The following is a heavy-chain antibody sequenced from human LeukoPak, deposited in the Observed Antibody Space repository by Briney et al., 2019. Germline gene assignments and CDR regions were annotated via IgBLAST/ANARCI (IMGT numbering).Heavy chain of an antibody. D-gene: IGHD2-21*02. V-gene: IGHV4-34*01. CDR3: AISSYCGGDCYSDY. CDR2: INHSGST. J-gene: IGHJ4*02. CDR1: GGSFSGYY. Sequence: ASETLSFTCAVYGGSFSGYYWSWIRQPPGKGLEWIGEINHSGSTNYNPSLKSRVTISVDTSKNQFSLKLSSMTAADTAVYSCAISSYCGGDCYSDYWGQGTLVTVSS.